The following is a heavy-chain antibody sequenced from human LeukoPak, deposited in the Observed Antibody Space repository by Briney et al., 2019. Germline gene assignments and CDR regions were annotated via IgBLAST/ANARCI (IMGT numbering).Heavy chain of an antibody. V-gene: IGHV3-21*01. CDR1: GFTFTSFS. CDR3: ARLRRNGDSGGFYYHYDY. D-gene: IGHD3-22*01. Sequence: GGSLRLSCAASGFTFTSFSFNWVRQAPGKGLEWVSSINTVATYIYYADSVRGRFTISRDNAKNSVYLQMDSLRAEDTGVYYCARLRRNGDSGGFYYHYDYWGQGTLVTVSS. J-gene: IGHJ4*02. CDR2: INTVATYI.